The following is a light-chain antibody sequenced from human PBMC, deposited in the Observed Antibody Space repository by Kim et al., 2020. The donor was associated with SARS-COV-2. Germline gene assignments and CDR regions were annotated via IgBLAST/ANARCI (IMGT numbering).Light chain of an antibody. Sequence: DIVLTQSPVTLSLFPGEGATLSCRASESLVANQMAWYQQRPGQAPRLLIFAASIKGTGTPERFSGSGSGTDFSLTISRLEPEDFAVYYCQQYGGLYSFGQGTKLEI. J-gene: IGKJ2*03. CDR3: QQYGGLYS. CDR2: AAS. CDR1: ESLVANQ. V-gene: IGKV3-20*01.